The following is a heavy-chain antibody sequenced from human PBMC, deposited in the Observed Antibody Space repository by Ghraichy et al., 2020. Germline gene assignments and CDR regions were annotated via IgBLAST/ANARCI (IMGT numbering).Heavy chain of an antibody. J-gene: IGHJ4*02. V-gene: IGHV4-34*01. CDR3: ARGPGVAKLLRD. CDR1: GGSFSGYY. CDR2: INHSENT. Sequence: SETLSLTCGVNGGSFSGYYLNWIRQPPGKGLEWIGEINHSENTNYNPSLKSRVTISLDTSKTQFSLKLSSLTAADTAVYYCARGPGVAKLLRDWGPGTLVTVSS. D-gene: IGHD3-22*01.